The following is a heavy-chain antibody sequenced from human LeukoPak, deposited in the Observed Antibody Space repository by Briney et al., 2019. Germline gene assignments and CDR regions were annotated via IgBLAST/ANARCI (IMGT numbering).Heavy chain of an antibody. J-gene: IGHJ4*02. Sequence: ATVKISCNVSGYAFTDYYMNWDRQAPGKGHEWMGLVDPEDGETIYEEKFPGKVTITTDTSTDTAYMELSSLRSEDTAVYYCATVSPYYYDSSGYYSPLDYWGQGTLVTVSS. D-gene: IGHD3-22*01. V-gene: IGHV1-69-2*01. CDR2: VDPEDGET. CDR3: ATVSPYYYDSSGYYSPLDY. CDR1: GYAFTDYY.